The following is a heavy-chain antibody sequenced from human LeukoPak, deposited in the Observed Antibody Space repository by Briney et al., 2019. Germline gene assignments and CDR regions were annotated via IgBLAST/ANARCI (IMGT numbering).Heavy chain of an antibody. V-gene: IGHV3-15*01. J-gene: IGHJ4*02. D-gene: IGHD6-19*01. Sequence: GGSLRLSCAASGFTFSNAWMSWVRQAPGKGLEWVGRIKSKTDGGTTDYAAPVKGRFTISRDDSKNTLYLQTNSLRTEDTAVYYCAKGPEAVAPGWGLVDYWGQGTLVTVSS. CDR3: AKGPEAVAPGWGLVDY. CDR2: IKSKTDGGTT. CDR1: GFTFSNAW.